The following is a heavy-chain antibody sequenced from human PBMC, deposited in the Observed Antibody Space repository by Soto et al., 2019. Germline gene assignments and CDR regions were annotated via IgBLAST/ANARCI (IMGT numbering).Heavy chain of an antibody. CDR2: IIPIFGTA. D-gene: IGHD5-18*01. CDR3: ATVDTAMVYYFSGMDV. Sequence: QVQLVQSGAEVKKPGSSVKVSCKASVGTFSSYAISWVRQAPGQGLEWMGGIIPIFGTANYAQKFQGRVTISADESTSTAYMELSSLRSADSAVYYCATVDTAMVYYFSGMDVRGQGTTVTVSS. V-gene: IGHV1-69*12. CDR1: VGTFSSYA. J-gene: IGHJ6*02.